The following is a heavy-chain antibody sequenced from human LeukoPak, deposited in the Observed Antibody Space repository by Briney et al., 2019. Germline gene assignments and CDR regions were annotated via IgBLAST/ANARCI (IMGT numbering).Heavy chain of an antibody. CDR3: AREPRKALPGYSSSWYVYYYYGMDV. CDR2: IYHSGST. D-gene: IGHD6-13*01. V-gene: IGHV4-4*02. J-gene: IGHJ6*04. Sequence: PSETLSLTCAVSGGSISSSNWWSWVRQPPGKGLEWIGEIYHSGSTNYNPSLKSRVTISVDKSENQFSLKLSSVTAADTAVYYCAREPRKALPGYSSSWYVYYYYGMDVWGKGTTVTVSS. CDR1: GGSISSSNW.